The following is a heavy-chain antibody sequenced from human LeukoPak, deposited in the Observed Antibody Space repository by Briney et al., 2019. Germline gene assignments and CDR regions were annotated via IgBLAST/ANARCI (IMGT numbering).Heavy chain of an antibody. Sequence: GGSLRLSCAASGFTFSSYAMSWVRQAPGKGLEGVSGISGSGGSTYYADSVKGRFTISRDNPKNTLYLQMTSLRAEDTAVYYCAKVGGKGTGMPYWGQGTLVTVSS. CDR3: AKVGGKGTGMPY. D-gene: IGHD1-14*01. V-gene: IGHV3-23*01. CDR2: ISGSGGST. J-gene: IGHJ4*02. CDR1: GFTFSSYA.